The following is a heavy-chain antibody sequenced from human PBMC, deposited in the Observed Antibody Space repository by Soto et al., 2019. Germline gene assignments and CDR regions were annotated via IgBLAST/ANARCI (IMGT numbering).Heavy chain of an antibody. J-gene: IGHJ6*02. Sequence: SETLSLTCAVYGGSFSGYYWSWIRQPTGKGLEWIGEINHSGSTNYNPSLKSRVTISVDTSKNQFSLKLSSVTAADTAVYYCARGHLGLAGKVYYYYGMDVWGQGTTVTVSS. CDR1: GGSFSGYY. D-gene: IGHD6-19*01. CDR3: ARGHLGLAGKVYYYYGMDV. V-gene: IGHV4-34*01. CDR2: INHSGST.